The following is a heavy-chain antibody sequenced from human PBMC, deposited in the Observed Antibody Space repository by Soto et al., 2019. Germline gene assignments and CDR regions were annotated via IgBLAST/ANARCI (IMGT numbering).Heavy chain of an antibody. J-gene: IGHJ6*02. CDR1: GGTFSSYA. CDR3: ARDNAVRFGHVDTAMPYYYYGMDV. Sequence: EASVKVSCKASGGTFSSYAISWVRQAPGQGLEWMGGVIPIFGTANYAQRFQGRVTITADESTSTAYMELSSLRSEDTAVYYCARDNAVRFGHVDTAMPYYYYGMDVWGQGTTVTVSS. D-gene: IGHD5-18*01. CDR2: VIPIFGTA. V-gene: IGHV1-69*13.